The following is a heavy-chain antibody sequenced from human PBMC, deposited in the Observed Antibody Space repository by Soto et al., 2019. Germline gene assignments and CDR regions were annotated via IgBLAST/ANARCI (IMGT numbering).Heavy chain of an antibody. D-gene: IGHD6-6*01. V-gene: IGHV1-18*01. J-gene: IGHJ5*02. CDR1: GYTFTSYG. Sequence: QVQLVQSGAEVKKPGASVKVSCKASGYTFTSYGISWVRQAPGQGLEWMGWISAYNGNTNYAQKLHGRVTITTDTSTSTAYMDLSSLRSDDTAVYYCATSSGSASWFDPWGQETLVTVSS. CDR2: ISAYNGNT. CDR3: ATSSGSASWFDP.